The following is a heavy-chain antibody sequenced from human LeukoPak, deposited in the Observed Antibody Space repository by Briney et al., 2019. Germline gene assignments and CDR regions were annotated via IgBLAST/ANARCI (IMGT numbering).Heavy chain of an antibody. J-gene: IGHJ4*02. D-gene: IGHD1-26*01. V-gene: IGHV3-7*01. CDR3: ARDPDPIPGANFHY. CDR2: INQDGSVK. CDR1: GFTFSSDW. Sequence: GGSLRLSCAASGFTFSSDWMNWVGQAPGKGLEGVATINQDGSVKYYVDSVKGRFTISRDNTKNSLYLQMNSLTAEDTAVYYCARDPDPIPGANFHYWGQGTLVSVSS.